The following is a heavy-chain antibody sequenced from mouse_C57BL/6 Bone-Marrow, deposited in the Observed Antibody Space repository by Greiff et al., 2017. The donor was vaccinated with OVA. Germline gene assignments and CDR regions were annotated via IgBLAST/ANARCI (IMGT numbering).Heavy chain of an antibody. CDR2: ISSGGDYI. CDR1: GFPFRRYA. CDR3: TRLLDAMDY. D-gene: IGHD2-1*01. J-gene: IGHJ4*01. V-gene: IGHV5-9-1*02. Sequence: EVQLVESGAGLVQPGGSLNLSCAASGFPFRRYAMSWVRQTPEKRLEWVACISSGGDYIYYADTVTGRFTISRDNARNTLYLHLSSLKSEDTAMYYCTRLLDAMDYGGQGTAVTVTS.